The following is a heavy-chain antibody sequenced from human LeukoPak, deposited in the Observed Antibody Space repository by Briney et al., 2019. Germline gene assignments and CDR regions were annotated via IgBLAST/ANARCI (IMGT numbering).Heavy chain of an antibody. CDR2: IYRTGSS. CDR1: GVSITTTDHF. Sequence: PSETLSLTCIVSGVSITTTDHFWGWIRQPPGKGLEWMGNIYRTGSSYYNPSLKSRVTISVDTSKSQFSLRLSSLTAADTAVYYCARNPVAGYFDYWGQGTLVTVSS. D-gene: IGHD6-19*01. V-gene: IGHV4-39*07. J-gene: IGHJ4*02. CDR3: ARNPVAGYFDY.